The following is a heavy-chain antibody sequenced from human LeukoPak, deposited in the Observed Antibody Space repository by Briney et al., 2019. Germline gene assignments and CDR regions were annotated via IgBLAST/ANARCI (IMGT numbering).Heavy chain of an antibody. D-gene: IGHD3-10*01. CDR3: AREQYGSGIMAVKGYYYYMDV. Sequence: RASETLSLTCTVSGGSISSGSYYWSWIRQPAGKGLGWIGRIYTSGSTNYNPSLKSRVSISVDTSKNQFSLKLSSVTAADTAVYYCAREQYGSGIMAVKGYYYYMDVWGKGTTVTISS. CDR2: IYTSGST. V-gene: IGHV4-61*02. J-gene: IGHJ6*03. CDR1: GGSISSGSYY.